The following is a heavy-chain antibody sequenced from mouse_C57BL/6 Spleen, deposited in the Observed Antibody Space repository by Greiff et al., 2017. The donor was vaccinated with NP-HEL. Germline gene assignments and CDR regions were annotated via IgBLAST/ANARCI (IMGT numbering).Heavy chain of an antibody. CDR2: IDPSDSET. V-gene: IGHV1-52*01. CDR1: GYTFTSYW. CDR3: AREDMDY. J-gene: IGHJ4*01. Sequence: QVQLQQPGAELVRPGSSVKLSCKASGYTFTSYWMHWVKQRPIQGLEWIGNIDPSDSETHYNQKFKDKATLTVDKSSSTAYMQLSSLTYEDSTIYYCAREDMDYWGQRTSVTVSS.